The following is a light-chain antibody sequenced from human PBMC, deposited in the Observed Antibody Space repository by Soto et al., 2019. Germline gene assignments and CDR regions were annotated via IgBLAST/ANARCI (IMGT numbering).Light chain of an antibody. V-gene: IGLV1-40*01. CDR1: SSNIGAGYD. CDR3: QSYDSSLSGPYV. J-gene: IGLJ1*01. CDR2: GNS. Sequence: QSVLTQPPSVSGAPGQRVTISCTGSSSNIGAGYDVHWYQQLPGTAPKLLMYGNSNRPSGVPDRFSGSKSGTSASLAITGLQAEDEADYYCQSYDSSLSGPYVFGTGTKVTVL.